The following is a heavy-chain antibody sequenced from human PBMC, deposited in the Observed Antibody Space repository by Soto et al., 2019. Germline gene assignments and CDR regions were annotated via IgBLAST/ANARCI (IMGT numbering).Heavy chain of an antibody. CDR3: AGDLGGATSRPYGMDV. CDR1: GYTFTGYY. CDR2: INPNSGGT. J-gene: IGHJ6*02. V-gene: IGHV1-2*04. D-gene: IGHD1-26*01. Sequence: QVQLVQSGSEVKKPGASVKVSCKASGYTFTGYYMHWVRQAPGQGLEWMGWINPNSGGTNYAQKFQGWVTMTRDTSISAAYMELIRLSSDDTCVYYFAGDLGGATSRPYGMDVWGQGTTVTVSS.